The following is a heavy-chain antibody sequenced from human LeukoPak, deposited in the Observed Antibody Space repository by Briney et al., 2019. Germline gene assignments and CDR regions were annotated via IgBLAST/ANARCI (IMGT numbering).Heavy chain of an antibody. J-gene: IGHJ5*02. Sequence: PSETLSLTCVVSGDSISSVNSWSWVRQAPGKGLEWIGEVYHSGHTNYNPSLSSRVSISPDKSKNQFSLKLTSVTAADTAVYYCARGRTFSTVTTYARYNWFDPWGQGTLVTVSS. D-gene: IGHD4-17*01. CDR3: ARGRTFSTVTTYARYNWFDP. V-gene: IGHV4-4*02. CDR2: VYHSGHT. CDR1: GDSISSVNS.